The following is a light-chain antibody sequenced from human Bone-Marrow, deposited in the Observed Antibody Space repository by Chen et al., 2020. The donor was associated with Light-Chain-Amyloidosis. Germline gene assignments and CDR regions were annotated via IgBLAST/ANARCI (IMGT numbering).Light chain of an antibody. V-gene: IGLV3-21*02. J-gene: IGLJ3*02. Sequence: SYVLTPPSSVSVAPGQTATTACGGNTIGSTSVHWYQQTPGQAPLLVVYDDSDRPSGIPERLSGSNSGNTATLNISRVEAGDEADYYCQVWDRSSDRPVFGGGTKLTVL. CDR2: DDS. CDR1: TIGSTS. CDR3: QVWDRSSDRPV.